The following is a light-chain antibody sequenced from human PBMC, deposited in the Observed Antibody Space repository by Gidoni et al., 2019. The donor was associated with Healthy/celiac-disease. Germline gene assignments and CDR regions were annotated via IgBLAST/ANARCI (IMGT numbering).Light chain of an antibody. CDR1: NIGSKS. CDR2: DDS. Sequence: SHAPPPPPSASVAPGQTARSTCGGNNIGSKSVHWYQQKPGQAPVLVVYDDSDRPSGIPERFSGSNSGNTATLTISRVEAGDEADYYCQVWDSSSDHVVFGGGTKLTVL. CDR3: QVWDSSSDHVV. V-gene: IGLV3-21*02. J-gene: IGLJ2*01.